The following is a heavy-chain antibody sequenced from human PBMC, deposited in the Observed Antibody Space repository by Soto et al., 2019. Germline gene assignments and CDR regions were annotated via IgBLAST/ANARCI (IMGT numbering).Heavy chain of an antibody. CDR2: ISYDGSNK. CDR1: GFTFSSYG. Sequence: QVQLVESGGGVVQPGRSLRLSCEASGFTFSSYGMHWVRQAPGKGLEWVAVISYDGSNKYYADSVKGRFTISRDNSKNTLYLQMNSLRAEDTAVYYCATAGGAAAGGGWFDPWGQGTLVTVSS. V-gene: IGHV3-30*03. J-gene: IGHJ5*02. D-gene: IGHD6-13*01. CDR3: ATAGGAAAGGGWFDP.